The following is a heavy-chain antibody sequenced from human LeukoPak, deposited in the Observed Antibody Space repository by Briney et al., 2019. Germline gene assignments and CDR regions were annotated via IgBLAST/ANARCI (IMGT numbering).Heavy chain of an antibody. J-gene: IGHJ5*02. CDR2: ISWNSGSI. CDR1: GFTFDDYA. V-gene: IGHV3-9*01. CDR3: ARDLTAASGNCFGP. Sequence: PGGSLRLSCAASGFTFDDYAMHWVRQAPGKGLEWVSGISWNSGSIGYADSVKGRFTISRDNAKNTLYLQMNSLRAEDTAVYYCARDLTAASGNCFGPWGQGTLVTVSS. D-gene: IGHD6-13*01.